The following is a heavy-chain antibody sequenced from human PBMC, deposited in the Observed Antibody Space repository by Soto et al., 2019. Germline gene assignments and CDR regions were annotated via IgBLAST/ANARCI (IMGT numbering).Heavy chain of an antibody. CDR1: GGTFSSCT. CDR2: IIPILGIA. V-gene: IGHV1-69*02. J-gene: IGHJ3*01. CDR3: ARGKDSGYDLAAFDL. D-gene: IGHD5-12*01. Sequence: SVKVSCKASGGTFSSCTITWVRQAPGQGLEWMGRIIPILGIANYAQKFQGRVTITADKSTSTAYMELSSLRSEDTAVYYCARGKDSGYDLAAFDLWRQGTMVIASS.